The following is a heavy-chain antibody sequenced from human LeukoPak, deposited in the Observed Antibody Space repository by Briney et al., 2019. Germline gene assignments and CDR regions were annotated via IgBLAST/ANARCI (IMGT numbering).Heavy chain of an antibody. Sequence: SETLSLTCSVSGGSINSPDYYWGWVRQHPERGPEWVGYISFSGSTYYNPSLKSRLTTSVDTSKRQFSLKLRSVTAADTAVYYCARESHRRGYGFDYWGQGILVTVSS. CDR2: ISFSGST. J-gene: IGHJ4*02. V-gene: IGHV4-31*03. CDR3: ARESHRRGYGFDY. CDR1: GGSINSPDYY. D-gene: IGHD3-22*01.